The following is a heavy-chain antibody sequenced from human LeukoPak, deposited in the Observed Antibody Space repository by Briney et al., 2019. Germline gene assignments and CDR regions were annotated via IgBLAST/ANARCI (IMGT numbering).Heavy chain of an antibody. CDR2: ITGTDHSM. D-gene: IGHD2/OR15-2a*01. Sequence: PGGSLRLSRDASGFTFSDYYMSWIRQAPGKGLEWLSYITGTDHSMRYADSVKGRFAISRDNAKNSLYLQLNSLRAEDTAVYYCARGHCNSRNCYWHFDLWGRGTRVTVSS. V-gene: IGHV3-11*01. CDR1: GFTFSDYY. CDR3: ARGHCNSRNCYWHFDL. J-gene: IGHJ2*01.